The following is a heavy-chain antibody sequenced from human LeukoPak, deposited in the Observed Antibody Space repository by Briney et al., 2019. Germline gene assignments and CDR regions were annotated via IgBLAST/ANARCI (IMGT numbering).Heavy chain of an antibody. Sequence: ASVKVSCKASGYSFTSYGIYWVRQAPGQGLEWMGWTSTFNSRTHTARNFQGRVTMTTGTSTTTAYLEVSGLTSNDTAVYYCAREALNSGAWIYWGQGSLVIVSS. CDR2: TSTFNSRT. D-gene: IGHD6-25*01. J-gene: IGHJ4*02. CDR3: AREALNSGAWIY. V-gene: IGHV1-18*01. CDR1: GYSFTSYG.